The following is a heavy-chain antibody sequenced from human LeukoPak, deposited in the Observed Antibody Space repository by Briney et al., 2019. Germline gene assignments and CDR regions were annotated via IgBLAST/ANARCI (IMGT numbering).Heavy chain of an antibody. CDR1: GGSFSGYY. CDR2: INHSGST. V-gene: IGHV4-34*01. CDR3: ARAEPWINQQFDS. J-gene: IGHJ4*02. D-gene: IGHD5-12*01. Sequence: SQTLSLTCAVYGGSFSGYYLSWIRQPPGKGLEWIGEINHSGSTNYNPSLESRVTLPVDTSQYQFSLKLTYVPAEDTVVYYCARAEPWINQQFDSWGQGNLVTLSS.